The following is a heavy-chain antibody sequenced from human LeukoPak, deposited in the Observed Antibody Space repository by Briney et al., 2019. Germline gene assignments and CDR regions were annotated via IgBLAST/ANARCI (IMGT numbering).Heavy chain of an antibody. V-gene: IGHV4-30-2*01. CDR3: ARDGGGSSPNWFDP. Sequence: SQTLSLTCTVSGGSISSGGYYWSWIRQPPGKGLEWIGYIYHSGSTYYDPSLKSRVTISVDTSKNQFSLKLSSVTAADTAVYYCARDGGGSSPNWFDPWGQGTLVTVSS. CDR1: GGSISSGGYY. CDR2: IYHSGST. D-gene: IGHD6-6*01. J-gene: IGHJ5*02.